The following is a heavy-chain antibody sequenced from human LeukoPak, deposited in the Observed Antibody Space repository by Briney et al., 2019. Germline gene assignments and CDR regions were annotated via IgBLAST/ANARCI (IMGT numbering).Heavy chain of an antibody. J-gene: IGHJ6*02. CDR2: INPNSGGT. CDR3: ARDIVGATSYYYYGMDV. D-gene: IGHD1-26*01. V-gene: IGHV1-2*02. CDR1: GYTFTGYY. Sequence: ASVKVSCKASGYTFTGYYMHWVRQAPGQGLEWMGWINPNSGGTNYAQKFQGRVTMTRDTSISTAYMELSRLRSDDTAVYYCARDIVGATSYYYYGMDVWGQGTTVTVPS.